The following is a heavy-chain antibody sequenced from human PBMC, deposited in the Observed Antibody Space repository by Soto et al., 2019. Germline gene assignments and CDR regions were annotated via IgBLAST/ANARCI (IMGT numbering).Heavy chain of an antibody. CDR3: ARFWNSGYFDY. J-gene: IGHJ4*02. D-gene: IGHD1-26*01. Sequence: QVQLQESGPGLVKPSGTLSLTCAVSGGSISSSNWYSWVRQPPGKGLEWIGEIYHSGTTNYNPSLKRRLTISVAKSKNHCSLKLTSVTAADTAVYYCARFWNSGYFDYWGQGTLVTVSS. V-gene: IGHV4-4*02. CDR2: IYHSGTT. CDR1: GGSISSSNW.